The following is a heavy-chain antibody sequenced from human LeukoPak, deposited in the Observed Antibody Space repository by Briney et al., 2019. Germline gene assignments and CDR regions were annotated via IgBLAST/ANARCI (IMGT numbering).Heavy chain of an antibody. Sequence: GGSLRLSCTAPGFTVSSNYMSWVRQAPGQGLEWVSVMYSGGSTDSADSVKGRFTISRDNSKNTLYLQMNSLRAEDTAVYYCARADSSWYYFDYWGQGTLVTVSS. V-gene: IGHV3-53*01. CDR2: MYSGGST. D-gene: IGHD6-13*01. CDR3: ARADSSWYYFDY. J-gene: IGHJ4*02. CDR1: GFTVSSNY.